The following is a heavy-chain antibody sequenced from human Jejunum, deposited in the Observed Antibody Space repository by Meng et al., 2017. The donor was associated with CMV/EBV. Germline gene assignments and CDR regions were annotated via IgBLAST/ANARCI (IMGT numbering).Heavy chain of an antibody. V-gene: IGHV1-18*01. J-gene: IGHJ4*02. CDR3: ARVEVGITSGDY. CDR1: GYTFTNYG. CDR2: ISAYNGNT. Sequence: AQWGQAGGGGKKPGASVKVSCKASGYTFTNYGITWVRQAPGQGLEWMGWISAYNGNTNYAQTLQGRVTMTTDTSTSTAYMELGSLRSDDTAVYYCARVEVGITSGDYWGQGTLVTVSS. D-gene: IGHD1-26*01.